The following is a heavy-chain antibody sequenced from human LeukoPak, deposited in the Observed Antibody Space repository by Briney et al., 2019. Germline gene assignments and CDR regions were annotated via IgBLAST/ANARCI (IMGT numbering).Heavy chain of an antibody. CDR1: GGSISGYY. CDR3: ARGNSGPGY. CDR2: INHSGST. Sequence: SETLSLTCTVSGGSISGYYWSWIRQPPGKGLEWIGEINHSGSTNYNPSLKSRVTISVDTSKNQFSLKLSSVTAADTAVYYCARGNSGPGYWGQGTLVTVST. J-gene: IGHJ4*02. D-gene: IGHD1-26*01. V-gene: IGHV4-34*01.